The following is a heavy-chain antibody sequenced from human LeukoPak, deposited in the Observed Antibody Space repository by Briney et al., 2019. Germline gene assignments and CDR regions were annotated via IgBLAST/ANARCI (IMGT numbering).Heavy chain of an antibody. D-gene: IGHD3-10*01. CDR3: ASSGSYYYYYMDV. V-gene: IGHV4-34*01. Sequence: SETLSLTCAVYGGSFSGYYWSWIRQPPGKGLEWIGEINHSGSTNYNPSLKSRVTISVDKSKNQFSLKLSSVTAADTAVYYCASSGSYYYYYMDVWGKGTTVTVSS. J-gene: IGHJ6*03. CDR1: GGSFSGYY. CDR2: INHSGST.